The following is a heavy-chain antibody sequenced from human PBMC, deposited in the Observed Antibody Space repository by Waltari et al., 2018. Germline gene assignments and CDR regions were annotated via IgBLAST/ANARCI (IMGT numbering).Heavy chain of an antibody. D-gene: IGHD2-21*01. CDR2: ISYDGSNK. CDR3: ARDHGGESYWYFDL. CDR1: GFTFSPYA. J-gene: IGHJ2*01. Sequence: QVQLVESGGGVVQPGRYVRLSCAASGFTFSPYALHWVRQAPGKGLEWVAVISYDGSNKYYADSVKGRFTISRDTSKNTLYLQMNSLRAEDTAVYYCARDHGGESYWYFDLWGRGTLVTVSS. V-gene: IGHV3-30-3*01.